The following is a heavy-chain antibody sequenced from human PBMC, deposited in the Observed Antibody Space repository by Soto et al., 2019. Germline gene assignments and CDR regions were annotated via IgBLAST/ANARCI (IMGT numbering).Heavy chain of an antibody. CDR3: ARDRSWHDLLWWFDP. CDR2: IHPGGVNI. J-gene: IGHJ5*02. D-gene: IGHD1-1*01. Sequence: ASVKVSCKGIGYSFTSHDMHWVRQAPGQGLEWMGTIHPGGVNIAYAQKFQGRVTMTKDTSTSTVYMELTSLTSEDTAVYYCARDRSWHDLLWWFDPWGQGTLVTVSS. V-gene: IGHV1-46*03. CDR1: GYSFTSHD.